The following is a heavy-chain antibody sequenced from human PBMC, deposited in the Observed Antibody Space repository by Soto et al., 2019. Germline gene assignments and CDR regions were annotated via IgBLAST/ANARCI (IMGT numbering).Heavy chain of an antibody. CDR3: ARDLAAGDL. CDR2: INPMGGST. CDR1: GYTFIYYY. Sequence: ASVKVSCKASGYTFIYYYIHWVRQAPGQGLEWMAIINPMGGSTNYAQEFQGRVTLTSDTSTSTVYMELSSLRFEDTALFYCARDLAAGDLWGQGTLVTVSS. J-gene: IGHJ5*02. D-gene: IGHD6-13*01. V-gene: IGHV1-46*01.